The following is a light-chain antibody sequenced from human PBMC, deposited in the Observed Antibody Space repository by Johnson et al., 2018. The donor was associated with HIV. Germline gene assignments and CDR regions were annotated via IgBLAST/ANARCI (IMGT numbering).Light chain of an antibody. V-gene: IGLV1-51*01. CDR2: DNN. CDR1: SSNIGINY. J-gene: IGLJ1*01. Sequence: QSVLTQPPSVSAAPGQKVTISCSGSSSNIGINYVSWFQQLPGTAPKLLIYDNNKRPSGIPDRFSGSKSGTSATLGITGLQTGDEADYYCGKWDSSLSAYVFGTGTKVTVL. CDR3: GKWDSSLSAYV.